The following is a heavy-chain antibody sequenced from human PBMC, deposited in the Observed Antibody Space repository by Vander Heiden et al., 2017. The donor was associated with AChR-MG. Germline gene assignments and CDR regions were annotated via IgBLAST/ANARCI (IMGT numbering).Heavy chain of an antibody. D-gene: IGHD6-19*01. CDR2: ISYDGSNK. Sequence: QVQLVESGGGVVQPGRSLRLSCAASGFTFSSYAMHWVRQAPGKRLEWVAVISYDGSNKYYADSVKGRFTISRDNSKNTLYLQMNSLRAEDTAVYYCAGDRGSSGWFRIIYYFDYWGQGTLVTVSS. V-gene: IGHV3-30-3*01. CDR3: AGDRGSSGWFRIIYYFDY. CDR1: GFTFSSYA. J-gene: IGHJ4*02.